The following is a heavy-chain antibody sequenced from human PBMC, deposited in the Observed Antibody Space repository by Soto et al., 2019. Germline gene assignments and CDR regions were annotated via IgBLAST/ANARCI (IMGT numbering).Heavy chain of an antibody. J-gene: IGHJ3*02. Sequence: RGSLRLSCAGSGFTFSSYGMHWVRQAPGKGLEWVAVISYDGSNKYYADSVKGRFTISRDNSKNTLYLQMNSLRAEDTAVYYCAKGIDKKYHRRGDAFDIWGQGTMVTVSS. CDR3: AKGIDKKYHRRGDAFDI. CDR1: GFTFSSYG. CDR2: ISYDGSNK. V-gene: IGHV3-30*18. D-gene: IGHD2-2*01.